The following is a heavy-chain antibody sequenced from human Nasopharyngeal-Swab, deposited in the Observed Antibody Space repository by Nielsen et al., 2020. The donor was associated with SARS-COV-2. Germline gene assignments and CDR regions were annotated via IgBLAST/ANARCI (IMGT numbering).Heavy chain of an antibody. CDR2: INPNSGGT. CDR3: ARDAIAVAGHDAFDI. Sequence: ASVQVSCKASGCTFTGYYMHCVRQAPGQGLEWMGWINPNSGGTNYVQKFQGWVTMTRDTSISTAYMELSRLRADDTAVYYCARDAIAVAGHDAFDIWGQGTMVTVSS. CDR1: GCTFTGYY. D-gene: IGHD6-19*01. J-gene: IGHJ3*02. V-gene: IGHV1-2*04.